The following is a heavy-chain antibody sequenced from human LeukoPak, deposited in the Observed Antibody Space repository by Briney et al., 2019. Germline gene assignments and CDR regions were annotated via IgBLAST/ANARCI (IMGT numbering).Heavy chain of an antibody. V-gene: IGHV3-7*01. CDR2: IKQDGSEK. CDR3: AREGVTDFDY. Sequence: GGSLRLSCAASGFTFSSYWMNWVRQAPGKGLEWVANIKQDGSEKFYVASVKGRFTISRDNAKNSLYLQMNSLRAEDTAVYYCAREGVTDFDYWGQGTLVTVSS. CDR1: GFTFSSYW. D-gene: IGHD2-21*02. J-gene: IGHJ4*02.